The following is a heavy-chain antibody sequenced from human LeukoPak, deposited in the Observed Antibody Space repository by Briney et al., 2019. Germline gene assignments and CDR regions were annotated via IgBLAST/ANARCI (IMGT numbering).Heavy chain of an antibody. D-gene: IGHD6-13*01. CDR2: IVVGSGNT. CDR3: AARGGQQLAQGRYYYYGMDV. Sequence: GTSVKVSCKASGFTFTSSAMQWVRQARGHRLEWIGWIVVGSGNTNYAQKFQERVTITRDMSTSTAYMELSSLRSEDTAVYYCAARGGQQLAQGRYYYYGMDVWGQGTTVTVSS. J-gene: IGHJ6*02. V-gene: IGHV1-58*02. CDR1: GFTFTSSA.